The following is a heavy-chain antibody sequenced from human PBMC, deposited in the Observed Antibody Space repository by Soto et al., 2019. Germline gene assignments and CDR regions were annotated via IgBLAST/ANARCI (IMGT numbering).Heavy chain of an antibody. V-gene: IGHV6-1*01. Sequence: SQTLSLTCAISGDSVSSNTAAWNWVRQSPSRGLEWLGRTFYRSKWKNDYAESVKSRITINPDTSKNQFSLHLNSVTPEDTAVYYCARDDWGLIDYWAQGTLVTVSS. J-gene: IGHJ4*02. D-gene: IGHD2-21*02. CDR2: TFYRSKWKN. CDR1: GDSVSSNTAA. CDR3: ARDDWGLIDY.